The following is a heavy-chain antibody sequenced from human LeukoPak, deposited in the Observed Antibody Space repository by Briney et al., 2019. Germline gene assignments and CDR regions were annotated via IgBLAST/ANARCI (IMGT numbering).Heavy chain of an antibody. J-gene: IGHJ4*02. CDR3: ARGRVHDYVWGSYRPPLYYFDY. D-gene: IGHD3-16*02. V-gene: IGHV4-34*01. Sequence: SETLSLTCAVYGGSFSGYCWSWIRQPPGKGLEWIGEINHSGSTNYNPSLKSRVTISVDTSKNQFSLKLSSVTAADTAVYYCARGRVHDYVWGSYRPPLYYFDYWGQGTLVTVSS. CDR1: GGSFSGYC. CDR2: INHSGST.